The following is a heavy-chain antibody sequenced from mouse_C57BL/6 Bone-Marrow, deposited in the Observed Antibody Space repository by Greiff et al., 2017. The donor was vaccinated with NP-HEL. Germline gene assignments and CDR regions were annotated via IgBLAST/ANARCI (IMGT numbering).Heavy chain of an antibody. V-gene: IGHV1-80*01. Sequence: VQLVESGAELVKPGASVKISCKASGYAFSSYWMNWVKQRPGKGLEWIGQIYPGDGDTNYNGKFKGKATLTADKSSSTAYMQLSSLTSEDSAVYFCAPFTTDAMCYWGQGTSVTVAS. CDR3: APFTTDAMCY. CDR1: GYAFSSYW. J-gene: IGHJ4*01. D-gene: IGHD1-1*01. CDR2: IYPGDGDT.